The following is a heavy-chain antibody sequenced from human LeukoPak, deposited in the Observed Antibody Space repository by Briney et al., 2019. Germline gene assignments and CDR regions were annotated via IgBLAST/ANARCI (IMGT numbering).Heavy chain of an antibody. J-gene: IGHJ3*02. Sequence: GGSLRLSCAASGFTVSTNYMSWVRQAPGKGLEWVSVIYSDGRTYYADSVKGRFTISRDNSKNTLYLQMNSLRAEDTAVYYCARDSGRLDVFDIWGQGTMVTVDS. CDR3: ARDSGRLDVFDI. CDR1: GFTVSTNY. V-gene: IGHV3-53*01. D-gene: IGHD3-10*01. CDR2: IYSDGRT.